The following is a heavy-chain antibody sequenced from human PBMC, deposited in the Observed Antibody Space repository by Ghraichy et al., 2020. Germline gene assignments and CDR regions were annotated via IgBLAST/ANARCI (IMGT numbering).Heavy chain of an antibody. J-gene: IGHJ4*02. CDR1: GFTFSSYS. CDR3: ARESPGRVIIS. V-gene: IGHV3-21*01. D-gene: IGHD3-3*01. Sequence: SCAASGFTFSSYSMNWVRQAPGKGLEWVSSISSSSSYIYYADSVKGRFTISRDNAKNSLYLQMNSLRAEDTAVYYCARESPGRVIISWGQGTLVTVSS. CDR2: ISSSSSYI.